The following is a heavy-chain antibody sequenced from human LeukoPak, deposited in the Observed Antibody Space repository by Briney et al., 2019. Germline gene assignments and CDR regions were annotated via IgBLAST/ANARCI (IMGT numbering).Heavy chain of an antibody. CDR2: IKQDGSEK. D-gene: IGHD3-22*01. Sequence: GGSLRLSCAASGFTFSSYWMSWVRQAPGKGLEWVASIKQDGSEKYYVDSVKGRFTISRDNAKNSLYLQMNSLRAEDTAAYYCARDFATMIDDAFDIWGQGTMVTVSS. CDR3: ARDFATMIDDAFDI. J-gene: IGHJ3*02. V-gene: IGHV3-7*01. CDR1: GFTFSSYW.